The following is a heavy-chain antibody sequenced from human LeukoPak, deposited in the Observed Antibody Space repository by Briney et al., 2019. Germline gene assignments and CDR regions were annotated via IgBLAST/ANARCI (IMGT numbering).Heavy chain of an antibody. CDR1: GFTFSSYA. CDR2: VSGSGGST. CDR3: ARGGAYNWFDP. Sequence: GGSLRLSCAASGFTFSSYAMSWVRQAPGKGLEWVSAVSGSGGSTYYADSVKGRFTISRDNSKNTLYLQMNSLRAEDTAVYYCARGGAYNWFDPWGQGTLVTVSS. J-gene: IGHJ5*02. V-gene: IGHV3-23*01.